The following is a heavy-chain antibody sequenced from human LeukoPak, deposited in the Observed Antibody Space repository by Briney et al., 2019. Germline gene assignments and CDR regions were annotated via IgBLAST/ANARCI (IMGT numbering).Heavy chain of an antibody. J-gene: IGHJ4*02. Sequence: ASVKVSCKASGYTFTGYYMHWVRQAPGQELEWMGWINPNSGGTNYAQKFQGRVTMTRDTSISTAYMELSRLRSDDTAVYYCARAYKGSSPLDYWGQGTLVTVSS. CDR3: ARAYKGSSPLDY. CDR2: INPNSGGT. CDR1: GYTFTGYY. V-gene: IGHV1-2*02. D-gene: IGHD6-6*01.